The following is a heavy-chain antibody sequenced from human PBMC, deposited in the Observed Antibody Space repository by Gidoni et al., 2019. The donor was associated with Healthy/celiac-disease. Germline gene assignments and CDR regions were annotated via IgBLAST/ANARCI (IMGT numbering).Heavy chain of an antibody. Sequence: QVQLVASGGGGVQPGRSLRLSCAASGFTFSSYVMHLVRQAPGKGLEWVAVISYDGMNKYYADSVKGRFTISRDNSKNTLYLQMNSLRAEDTAVYYCAKLDRRTGLGDAFDIWGQGTMVTVSS. CDR1: GFTFSSYV. D-gene: IGHD7-27*01. V-gene: IGHV3-30*18. CDR3: AKLDRRTGLGDAFDI. J-gene: IGHJ3*02. CDR2: ISYDGMNK.